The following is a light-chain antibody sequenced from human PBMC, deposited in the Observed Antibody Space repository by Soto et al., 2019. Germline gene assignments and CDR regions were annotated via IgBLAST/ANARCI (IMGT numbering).Light chain of an antibody. CDR3: QQRNSFPIP. CDR2: GAS. V-gene: IGKV1-9*01. J-gene: IGKJ3*01. Sequence: IQLTQSPSSLSASVGDRVTISCRASQGIANFLAWYQQKPGKAPKLLIYGASTLQSGVPSRFSCSGSGTDFTLTISSLHPEDFATYYCQQRNSFPIPFGAGTKVDIK. CDR1: QGIANF.